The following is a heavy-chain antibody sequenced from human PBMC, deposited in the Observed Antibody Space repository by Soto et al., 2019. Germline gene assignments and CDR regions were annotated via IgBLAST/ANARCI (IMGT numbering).Heavy chain of an antibody. CDR1: GFSLSTSGVG. V-gene: IGHV2-5*02. CDR3: ARNYDFWSGYYTGGMDV. D-gene: IGHD3-3*01. Sequence: SGPTLVNPTQTLTLTCTFSGFSLSTSGVGVGWIRQPPGKALEWLALIYWDDDKRYSPSLKSRLTITKDTSKNQVVLTMTNMDPVDTATYYCARNYDFWSGYYTGGMDVWGQGTTVTVSS. J-gene: IGHJ6*02. CDR2: IYWDDDK.